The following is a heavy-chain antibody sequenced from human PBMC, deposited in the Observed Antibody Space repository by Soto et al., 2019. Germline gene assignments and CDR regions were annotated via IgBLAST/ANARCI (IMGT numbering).Heavy chain of an antibody. J-gene: IGHJ4*02. CDR1: GFTSSNHW. D-gene: IGHD6-25*01. CDR3: ASSGDSPFDY. V-gene: IGHV3-7*03. Sequence: EVQLVESGGGLVQPGGSLRLSCADSGFTSSNHWMSWVRQAPGKGLEWVANIKEDGSEKHYVDSVKSRFTISRDNAKNSLYLQMNSRRVEDTAVYYCASSGDSPFDYWGQGTLVTVSS. CDR2: IKEDGSEK.